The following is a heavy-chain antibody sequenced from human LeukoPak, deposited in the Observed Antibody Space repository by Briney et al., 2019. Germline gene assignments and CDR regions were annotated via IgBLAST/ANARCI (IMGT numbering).Heavy chain of an antibody. J-gene: IGHJ4*02. V-gene: IGHV3-49*03. Sequence: PGRSLRLSCTASGFTFGDYAMSWFRQAPGKGLEWAGFIRSKAYGGTTEYAASVKGRFTISRDDSKSIAYLQMNSLKTEDTAVYYCTRAGSGYTSSWYPYDYWGQGTLVTVSS. CDR1: GFTFGDYA. CDR2: IRSKAYGGTT. CDR3: TRAGSGYTSSWYPYDY. D-gene: IGHD6-13*01.